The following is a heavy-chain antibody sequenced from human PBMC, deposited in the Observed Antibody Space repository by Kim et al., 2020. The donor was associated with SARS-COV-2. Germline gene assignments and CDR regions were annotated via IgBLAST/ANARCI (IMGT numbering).Heavy chain of an antibody. D-gene: IGHD6-13*01. J-gene: IGHJ4*02. CDR3: ARPGIATPYYFDY. Sequence: YTPSFQAQLTIPADKSIRTAYLQWSSLKASDAAMYYCARPGIATPYYFDYWGQGTLVTVSS. V-gene: IGHV5-51*01.